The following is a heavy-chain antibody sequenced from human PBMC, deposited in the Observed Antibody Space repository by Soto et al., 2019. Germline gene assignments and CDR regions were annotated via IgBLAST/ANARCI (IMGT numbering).Heavy chain of an antibody. Sequence: PGVSLRFSFADSGFTLSDLYLDWARQAPGKGLEWVGRSRDKAQGYSTAYAASVNGSFPTSRDESKNSVYLQMNSLKTEDTAVYVCFSARFCSGSSGYSGWVVYWGQGTLVTVSS. V-gene: IGHV3-72*01. CDR2: SRDKAQGYST. D-gene: IGHD3-22*01. CDR3: FSARFCSGSSGYSGWVVY. J-gene: IGHJ4*02. CDR1: GFTLSDLY.